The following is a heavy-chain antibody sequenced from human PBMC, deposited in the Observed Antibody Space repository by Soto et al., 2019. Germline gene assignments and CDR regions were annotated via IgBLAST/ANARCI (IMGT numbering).Heavy chain of an antibody. CDR3: ARAKRGRWLQALDY. D-gene: IGHD5-12*01. CDR1: GYTFTGYY. Sequence: ASVKVSCKATGYTFTGYYMHWVRQAPGQGLEWMGWINPNSGGTNYAQKFQGRVTMTRDTSISTAYMELSRLRSDDTAVYYCARAKRGRWLQALDYWGQGTLVTVSS. J-gene: IGHJ4*02. CDR2: INPNSGGT. V-gene: IGHV1-2*02.